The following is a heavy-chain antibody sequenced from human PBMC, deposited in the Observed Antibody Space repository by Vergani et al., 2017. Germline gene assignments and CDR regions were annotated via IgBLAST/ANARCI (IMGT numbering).Heavy chain of an antibody. CDR1: GFTVSSNY. Sequence: EVQLVESGGGLVQPGGSLRLSCAASGFTVSSNYMSWVRQAPGKGLEWVSVIYSGGSTYYADSVKGRFTISRDNAKNSLYLQMNSLRAEDTAVYYCARDARIVGAISDYWGQGTLVTVSS. D-gene: IGHD1-26*01. V-gene: IGHV3-66*01. CDR2: IYSGGST. J-gene: IGHJ4*02. CDR3: ARDARIVGAISDY.